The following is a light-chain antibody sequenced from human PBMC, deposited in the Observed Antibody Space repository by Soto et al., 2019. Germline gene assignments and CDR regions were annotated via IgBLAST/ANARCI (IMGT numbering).Light chain of an antibody. V-gene: IGKV1-39*01. CDR2: AAS. CDR1: QSISTY. CDR3: QQSFMAPWT. J-gene: IGKJ1*01. Sequence: DIQMTQSPSSLSASVGDRVTITCRASQSISTYLNWYQQKPGKVPNLLIFAASSLLSGVPSRFSGSGFGTDFTLTITSLQAEDSATYYCQQSFMAPWTFGQGTKVDIK.